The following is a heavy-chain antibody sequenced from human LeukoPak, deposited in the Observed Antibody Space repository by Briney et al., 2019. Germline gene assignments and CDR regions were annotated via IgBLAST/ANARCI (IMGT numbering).Heavy chain of an antibody. J-gene: IGHJ3*02. V-gene: IGHV3-7*01. Sequence: GGSLRLSCAASGFTFSSYAMHWVRQAPGKGLEWVANIHPDGREKNHMDSVKGRFTISRDNAKNSLYLQMNSLRAEDTAVYYCARDSAFNAFDIWGQGTMVTVSS. CDR2: IHPDGREK. CDR3: ARDSAFNAFDI. D-gene: IGHD1-26*01. CDR1: GFTFSSYA.